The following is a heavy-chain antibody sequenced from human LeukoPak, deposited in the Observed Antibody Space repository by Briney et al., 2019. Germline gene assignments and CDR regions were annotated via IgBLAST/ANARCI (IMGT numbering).Heavy chain of an antibody. CDR1: GGSFSGYY. D-gene: IGHD6-19*01. CDR3: AGHSGGWYTPFDP. CDR2: INHSGST. V-gene: IGHV4-34*01. Sequence: PSETLSLTCAVYGGSFSGYYWSWIRQPPGKGLEWIGEINHSGSTNYNPSLKSRVTISVDTSKNQFSLRLSSVTAADTAVYYCAGHSGGWYTPFDPWGQGNLVSVSS. J-gene: IGHJ5*02.